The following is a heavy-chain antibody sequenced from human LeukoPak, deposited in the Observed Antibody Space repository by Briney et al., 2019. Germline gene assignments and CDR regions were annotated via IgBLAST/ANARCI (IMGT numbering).Heavy chain of an antibody. Sequence: PSETLSLTCTVSGGSISGYYWSWIRQPAGKGLEWIGRIYTSGSTNYNPSLKSRVTMSVDTSKNQFSLKLSSVTAADTAAYYCARVRGRAVADHYFDYWGQGTLVTVSS. V-gene: IGHV4-4*07. CDR1: GGSISGYY. CDR3: ARVRGRAVADHYFDY. CDR2: IYTSGST. J-gene: IGHJ4*02. D-gene: IGHD6-19*01.